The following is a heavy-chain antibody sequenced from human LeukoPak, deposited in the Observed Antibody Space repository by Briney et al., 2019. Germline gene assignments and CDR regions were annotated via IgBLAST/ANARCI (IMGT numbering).Heavy chain of an antibody. J-gene: IGHJ3*02. CDR3: ARHRSPLYDSSGYPTDAFDI. CDR1: GGSIISYY. D-gene: IGHD3-22*01. CDR2: IYYSGST. Sequence: SETLSLSSTVPGGSIISYYPSWIRHPPGKGLERIGHIYYSGSTNSNPPLKSRVSISVDTSNNQFSLKLSSVTAEDTAVSYCARHRSPLYDSSGYPTDAFDIWGQGTMVSVSS. V-gene: IGHV4-59*08.